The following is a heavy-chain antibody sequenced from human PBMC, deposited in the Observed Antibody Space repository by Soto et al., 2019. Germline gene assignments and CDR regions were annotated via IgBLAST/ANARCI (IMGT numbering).Heavy chain of an antibody. D-gene: IGHD3-10*01. Sequence: QVQLVQSGAEVKKPGSSVKVSCKASGGTFSSYAISWVRQAPGQGLEWMGGIIPIFGTANYAQKFQGRVTITADESTSTAYMELSSLRSEDTAVYYCARGDGSGSYPTYYYYYGMDVWGQGTTVTVSS. V-gene: IGHV1-69*01. CDR3: ARGDGSGSYPTYYYYYGMDV. CDR2: IIPIFGTA. J-gene: IGHJ6*02. CDR1: GGTFSSYA.